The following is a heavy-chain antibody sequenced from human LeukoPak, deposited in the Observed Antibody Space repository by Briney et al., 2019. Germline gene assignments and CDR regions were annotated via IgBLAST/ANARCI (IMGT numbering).Heavy chain of an antibody. CDR2: IKQDGSEK. V-gene: IGHV3-7*01. CDR1: GFTFSSYW. Sequence: GGSLRLSCAASGFTFSSYWMSWVRQAPGKGLEWVANIKQDGSEKYYVDSVKGRFTISRDNAKNSLYLQMNSLRAEDTAVYYCAREGWQQLDLRFEYWGQGTLVTVSS. J-gene: IGHJ4*02. CDR3: AREGWQQLDLRFEY. D-gene: IGHD6-13*01.